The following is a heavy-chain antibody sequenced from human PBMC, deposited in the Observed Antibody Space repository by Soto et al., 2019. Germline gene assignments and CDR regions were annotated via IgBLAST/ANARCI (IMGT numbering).Heavy chain of an antibody. D-gene: IGHD6-13*01. Sequence: SETLSLTCTVSGGSISSSIYYWGWIRQPPGKGLEWIGSIYYSGSTYYNPSLKSRVTISVDTSKNQFSLKLSSVTAADTAVYYCARQAAARGQWFDPWGQGTLVTSPQ. J-gene: IGHJ5*02. CDR1: GGSISSSIYY. V-gene: IGHV4-39*01. CDR2: IYYSGST. CDR3: ARQAAARGQWFDP.